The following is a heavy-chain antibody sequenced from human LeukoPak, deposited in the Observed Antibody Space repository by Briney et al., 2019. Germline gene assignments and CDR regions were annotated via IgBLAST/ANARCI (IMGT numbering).Heavy chain of an antibody. CDR1: GGSISSGDYY. CDR2: IYYSGST. CDR3: ARVHCSGGSCRFDY. D-gene: IGHD2-15*01. J-gene: IGHJ4*02. Sequence: SQTLSLTCAVSGGSISSGDYYWSWIRQPPGKGLECIGYIYYSGSTYYNPSLKSRLTISVDTSKNQFSLSLSSVTAADTAVYYCARVHCSGGSCRFDYWGQGTLVTVSS. V-gene: IGHV4-30-4*08.